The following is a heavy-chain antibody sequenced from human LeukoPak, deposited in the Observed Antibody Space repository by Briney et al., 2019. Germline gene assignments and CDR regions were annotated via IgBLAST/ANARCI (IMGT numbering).Heavy chain of an antibody. CDR3: ARVPDYDILTGYPDY. J-gene: IGHJ4*02. V-gene: IGHV3-30*04. D-gene: IGHD3-9*01. CDR1: GFTFSSYA. Sequence: PGGSLRLSCAASGFTFSSYATHWVRQAPGKGLEWVAVISYDGSNKYYADSVKGRFTISRDNSKNTLYLQMNSLRAEDTAVYYCARVPDYDILTGYPDYWGQGTLVTVSS. CDR2: ISYDGSNK.